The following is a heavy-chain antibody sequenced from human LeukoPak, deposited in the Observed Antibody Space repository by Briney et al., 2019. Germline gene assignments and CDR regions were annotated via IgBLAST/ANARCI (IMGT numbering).Heavy chain of an antibody. D-gene: IGHD5-12*01. V-gene: IGHV1-69*04. CDR3: ARDRGNVEMATITFDY. J-gene: IGHJ4*02. CDR1: GGTFSSYA. CDR2: IIPILGIA. Sequence: SVKVSRKASGGTFSSYAISWVRQAPGQGLEWMGRIIPILGIANYAQKFQGRVTITADKSTSTAYMELSSLRSEDTAVYYCARDRGNVEMATITFDYWGQGTLVTVSS.